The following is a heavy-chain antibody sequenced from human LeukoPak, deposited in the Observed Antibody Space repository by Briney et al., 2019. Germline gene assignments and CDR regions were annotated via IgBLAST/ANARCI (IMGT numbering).Heavy chain of an antibody. J-gene: IGHJ5*02. Sequence: ASVKVSCKASGYTFTSYYMHWVRQAPGQGLEWMGWINPNSGGTNYAQKFQGRVTMTRDTSISTAYMELSRLRSDDTAVYYCARDYYSGYRNWFDPWGQGTLVTVSS. CDR3: ARDYYSGYRNWFDP. CDR2: INPNSGGT. CDR1: GYTFTSYY. D-gene: IGHD2/OR15-2a*01. V-gene: IGHV1-2*02.